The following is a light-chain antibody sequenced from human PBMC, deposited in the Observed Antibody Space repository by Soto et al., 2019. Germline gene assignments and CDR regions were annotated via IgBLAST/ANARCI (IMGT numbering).Light chain of an antibody. J-gene: IGKJ2*01. CDR2: GAS. CDR1: QSVSRDY. CDR3: QQYGSSPPYT. Sequence: PGERATLSCRASQSVSRDYFAWYQQKPGQAPRLLIYGASSRATGIPDRFSGSGSGTDFTLTISRLEPEDSAVYYCQQYGSSPPYTFGQGTKLEI. V-gene: IGKV3-20*01.